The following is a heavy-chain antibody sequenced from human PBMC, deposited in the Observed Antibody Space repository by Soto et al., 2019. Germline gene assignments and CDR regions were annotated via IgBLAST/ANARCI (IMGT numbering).Heavy chain of an antibody. J-gene: IGHJ3*02. Sequence: PSETLSLTCTVSGGSISSSSYYWGWIRQPPGKGLEWIGSIYYSGSTYYNPSLKSRVTISVDTSKNQFSLKLSSVTAADTAVYYCARHPNYAFDIWGQGTMVT. CDR3: ARHPNYAFDI. CDR1: GGSISSSSYY. CDR2: IYYSGST. V-gene: IGHV4-39*01.